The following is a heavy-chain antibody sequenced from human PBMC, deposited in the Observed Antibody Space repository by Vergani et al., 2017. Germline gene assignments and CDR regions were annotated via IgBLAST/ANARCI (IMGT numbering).Heavy chain of an antibody. CDR1: GFSLSNARMG. D-gene: IGHD2-8*01. V-gene: IGHV2-26*01. CDR2: IFSNDEK. J-gene: IGHJ6*03. Sequence: QVTLKESGPVLVKPTETLTLTCTVSGFSLSNARMGVSWIRQPPGKALEWLAHIFSNDEKSYSTSLKSRLTISKDTSKSQVVLTMTNMDPVDTATYYCAHSCTDPQYYYYYMDVWGKGTTVTVSS. CDR3: AHSCTDPQYYYYYMDV.